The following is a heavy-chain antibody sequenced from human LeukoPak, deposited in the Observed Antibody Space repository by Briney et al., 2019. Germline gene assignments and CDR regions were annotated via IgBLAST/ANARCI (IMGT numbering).Heavy chain of an antibody. CDR2: MNYGGST. J-gene: IGHJ5*02. CDR3: ARRVPGRSGNWFDP. V-gene: IGHV4-39*01. CDR1: GGSISNNDYF. D-gene: IGHD2-2*01. Sequence: PSETLSLTCTVSGGSISNNDYFWGWIRQPPGKGLEWIGSMNYGGSTHDNPSLKSRVTISVDTSKNQVSLKLSSVTAADTAVYSCARRVPGRSGNWFDPWGQGTLVTVSS.